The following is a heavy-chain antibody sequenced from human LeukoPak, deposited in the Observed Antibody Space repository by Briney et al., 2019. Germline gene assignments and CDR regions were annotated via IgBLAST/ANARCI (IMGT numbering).Heavy chain of an antibody. CDR2: TYYRSKWYN. V-gene: IGHV6-1*01. Sequence: SQTLSLTCAISGDSVSSNSAAWNWIRQSPSRGLEWLGRTYYRSKWYNDYAVSVKSRITINPDTSKNQFSLQLNSVTPEDTAVYYCARGSDIVVVPPSQYYYGMDVLGQGTTVTVSS. CDR1: GDSVSSNSAA. J-gene: IGHJ6*02. D-gene: IGHD2-2*01. CDR3: ARGSDIVVVPPSQYYYGMDV.